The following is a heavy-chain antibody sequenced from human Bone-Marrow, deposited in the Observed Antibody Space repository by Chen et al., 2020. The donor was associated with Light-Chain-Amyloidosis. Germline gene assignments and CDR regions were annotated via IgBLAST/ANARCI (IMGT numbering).Heavy chain of an antibody. Sequence: EVQLVESGGGLIQPGGSLRLSCAASGFTVSSNYMSWVRQAPGKGPEWVSVIYSGGSTYYADSVKGRFTISRDNSKNTLYLQMNSLRAEDTAVYYCARPDTAMVTGYYYYGMDVWGQGTTVTVSS. V-gene: IGHV3-53*01. D-gene: IGHD5-18*01. CDR1: GFTVSSNY. CDR2: IYSGGST. J-gene: IGHJ6*02. CDR3: ARPDTAMVTGYYYYGMDV.